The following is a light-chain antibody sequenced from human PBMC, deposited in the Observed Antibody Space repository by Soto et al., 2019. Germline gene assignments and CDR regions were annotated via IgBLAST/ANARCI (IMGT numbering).Light chain of an antibody. CDR1: SSNIGGNS. Sequence: QSVMTQPPSVSAAPGQKVTISCSGSSSNIGGNSVSWYQQLPGTAPKLLIYDDYKRPSGIPDRFSGSKSGTSATLGITGFQTGDEADYYCSSYTSSNTLIFGGGTKVTVL. CDR3: SSYTSSNTLI. J-gene: IGLJ2*01. V-gene: IGLV1-51*01. CDR2: DDY.